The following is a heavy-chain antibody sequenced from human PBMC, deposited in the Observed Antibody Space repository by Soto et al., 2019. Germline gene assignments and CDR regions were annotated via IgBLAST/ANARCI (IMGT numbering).Heavy chain of an antibody. J-gene: IGHJ4*02. CDR3: ANTNDYCILRATD. CDR2: ISGSGGST. Sequence: GGSLRLSCAASGFTFSSYAMSWVRQAPGKGLEWVSAISGSGGSTYYADSVKGRFTISRDNSKNTLYLQMNSLRAEDTAVYYWANTNDYCILRATDWAQGTLVTVSS. D-gene: IGHD4-4*01. CDR1: GFTFSSYA. V-gene: IGHV3-23*01.